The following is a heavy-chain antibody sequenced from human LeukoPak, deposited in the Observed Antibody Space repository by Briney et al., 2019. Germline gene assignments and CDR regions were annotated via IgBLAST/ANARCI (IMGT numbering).Heavy chain of an antibody. CDR2: ISGSGGGT. J-gene: IGHJ4*02. D-gene: IGHD3-10*01. CDR3: AKDVESGRSADY. CDR1: GFTFSSYA. Sequence: SGGSLRLSCAASGFTFSSYAMSWVRQAPGKGLEWVSTISGSGGGTYYADSVKGRFTLSRDNPMNTLYLQMNSLRAEDTAVYYCAKDVESGRSADYWGQGTLVTVSS. V-gene: IGHV3-23*01.